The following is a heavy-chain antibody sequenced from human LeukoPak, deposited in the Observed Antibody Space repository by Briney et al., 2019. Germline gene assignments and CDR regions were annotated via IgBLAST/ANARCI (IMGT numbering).Heavy chain of an antibody. CDR3: ARGSPEYYYDSSGWYFDY. V-gene: IGHV4-38-2*01. J-gene: IGHJ4*02. D-gene: IGHD3-22*01. Sequence: SETLSLTCAVSGYSISSGYYWGWIRQPPGKGLEWIGSIYHSGSTYYKPSLKSRVTISVDTSKNQFSLKLSSVTAADTAVYYCARGSPEYYYDSSGWYFDYWGQGTLVTVSS. CDR1: GYSISSGYY. CDR2: IYHSGST.